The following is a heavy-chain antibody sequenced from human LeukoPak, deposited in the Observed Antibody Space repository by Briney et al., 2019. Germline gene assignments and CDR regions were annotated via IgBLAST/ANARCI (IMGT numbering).Heavy chain of an antibody. CDR1: GFTFRSYG. V-gene: IGHV3-33*01. CDR2: IWHDGSNK. Sequence: GGSLRLSCAASGFTFRSYGIHWVRQAPGKGLQWVAVIWHDGSNKYYADPVKGRFTVSRDNSKNTMSLQMNSLRAEDTAVYYCAREVYDTSGYYLDSWGQGTLVTVSA. D-gene: IGHD3-22*01. J-gene: IGHJ4*02. CDR3: AREVYDTSGYYLDS.